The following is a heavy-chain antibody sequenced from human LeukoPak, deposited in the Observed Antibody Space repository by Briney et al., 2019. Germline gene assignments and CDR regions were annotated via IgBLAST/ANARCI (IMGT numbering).Heavy chain of an antibody. Sequence: GGSLRLSCAASGFTFSDYNTSWIPQAPGKGLERVSYISSSGSTIYYAVSVKGRFPISRDNAKNALYLQMNRLRVEDTAVYYCARTEYSSSSLPPYFDYWGRGTLVTVST. CDR2: ISSSGSTI. D-gene: IGHD6-6*01. V-gene: IGHV3-11*01. CDR3: ARTEYSSSSLPPYFDY. J-gene: IGHJ4*02. CDR1: GFTFSDYN.